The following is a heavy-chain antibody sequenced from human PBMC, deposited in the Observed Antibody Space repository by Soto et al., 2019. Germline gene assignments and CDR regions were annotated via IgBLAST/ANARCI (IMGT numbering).Heavy chain of an antibody. J-gene: IGHJ6*01. CDR1: VCTVNSHA. V-gene: IGHV3-23*01. D-gene: IGHD2-8*01. CDR2: ISGSGDGT. Sequence: VGSLRLSCASSVCTVNSHAMSCVRHAPGKWLEWVASISGSGDGTYYGDSVKGRFTISRDSSSSTLYLQMNNLRGEDTAVYFCTKSWRGIFMVYGFGGMELWGPGTMVIVS. CDR3: TKSWRGIFMVYGFGGMEL.